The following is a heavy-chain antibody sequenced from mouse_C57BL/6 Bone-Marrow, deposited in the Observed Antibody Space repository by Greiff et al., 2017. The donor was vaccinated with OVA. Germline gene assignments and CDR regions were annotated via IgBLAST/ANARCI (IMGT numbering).Heavy chain of an antibody. CDR2: INPSNGGT. Sequence: VQLQQPGTELVKPGASVKLSCKASGYTFTSYWMHWVKQRPGQGLEWIGNINPSNGGTNYNEKFKSKATLTVDKSSSTAYMQLSSLTSEDSAVYYGARDGVLRYYFDGWGQGTTLTVSS. J-gene: IGHJ2*01. D-gene: IGHD1-1*01. V-gene: IGHV1-53*01. CDR3: ARDGVLRYYFDG. CDR1: GYTFTSYW.